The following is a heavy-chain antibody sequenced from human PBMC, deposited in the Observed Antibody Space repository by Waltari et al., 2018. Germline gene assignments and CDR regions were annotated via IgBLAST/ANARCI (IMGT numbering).Heavy chain of an antibody. D-gene: IGHD1-20*01. V-gene: IGHV4-59*01. CDR1: GGSISSYY. J-gene: IGHJ4*02. CDR2: IYYSGST. Sequence: QVQLQESGPGLVKPSETLSLTCTVSGGSISSYYWSWIRQPPGKGLEWIGYIYYSGSTNYTPTLKSRVTISVDTSKNQFSLKLSSVTAADTAVYYCARVRYNWNYIDYWGQGTLVTVSS. CDR3: ARVRYNWNYIDY.